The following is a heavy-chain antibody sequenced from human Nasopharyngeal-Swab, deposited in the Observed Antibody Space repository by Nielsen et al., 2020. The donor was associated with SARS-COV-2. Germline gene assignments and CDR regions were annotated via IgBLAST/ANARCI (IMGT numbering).Heavy chain of an antibody. D-gene: IGHD4/OR15-4a*01. V-gene: IGHV3-73*01. CDR3: TTDYYFDY. Sequence: GESLKISCAASGFVFSGSAIHWVRPASGKGLEWVGRIGDKAHNYATTYAASVKGRFTISRDDSKNTAFLQMDSLNTEDTALYYCTTDYYFDYWGQGTLVTVSS. CDR2: IGDKAHNYAT. J-gene: IGHJ4*02. CDR1: GFVFSGSA.